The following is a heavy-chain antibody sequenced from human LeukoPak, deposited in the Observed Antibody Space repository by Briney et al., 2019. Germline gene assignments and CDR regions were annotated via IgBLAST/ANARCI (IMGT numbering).Heavy chain of an antibody. CDR1: NYTFTSYG. D-gene: IGHD2-2*01. V-gene: IGHV1-18*01. Sequence: ASVKVSCKASNYTFTSYGISWVRQAPGQGLEWMAWINAYNGDTNYAQKLQGRVTLTTDTSTSTAYMELRRLRSDDTAVYYCARVAVPAAIYWFDPWGQGTLVTVSS. CDR3: ARVAVPAAIYWFDP. J-gene: IGHJ5*02. CDR2: INAYNGDT.